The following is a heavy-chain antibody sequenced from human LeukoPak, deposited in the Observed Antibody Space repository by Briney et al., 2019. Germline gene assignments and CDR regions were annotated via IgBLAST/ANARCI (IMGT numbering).Heavy chain of an antibody. Sequence: PSETLSLTCAVYGGSFSGYYWSWIRQPPGKGLEWIGEINHSGSTNYNPSLKGRVTISVDTSKNQFSLKLSSVTAADTAVYYCACDSSSFDLWGRGTLVTVSS. D-gene: IGHD6-13*01. J-gene: IGHJ2*01. CDR2: INHSGST. CDR1: GGSFSGYY. CDR3: ACDSSSFDL. V-gene: IGHV4-34*01.